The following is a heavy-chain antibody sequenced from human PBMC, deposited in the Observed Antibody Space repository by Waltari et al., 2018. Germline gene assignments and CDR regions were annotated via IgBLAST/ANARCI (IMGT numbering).Heavy chain of an antibody. CDR3: ARSAVKYYYDSSGSPPDY. Sequence: QVQLVQSGAEVKKPGASVKVSCKASGYTFTSYDINWVRQATGQGLEWMGWMNPNSGNTGYAQKFQGRVTMTRNTSISTAYMELSSLRSEDTAVYYCARSAVKYYYDSSGSPPDYWGQGTLVTVSS. CDR2: MNPNSGNT. D-gene: IGHD3-22*01. V-gene: IGHV1-8*01. CDR1: GYTFTSYD. J-gene: IGHJ4*02.